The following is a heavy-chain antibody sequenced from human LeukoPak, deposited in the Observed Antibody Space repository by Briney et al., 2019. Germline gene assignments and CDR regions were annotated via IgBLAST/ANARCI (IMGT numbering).Heavy chain of an antibody. V-gene: IGHV3-74*01. CDR2: INGDESRT. CDR1: GFSFSSHW. CDR3: ARGAWTAYYFDY. J-gene: IGHJ4*02. Sequence: GGSLRLSCVASGFSFSSHWMHWVRQAPGKGLVWVSRINGDESRTFFADSVRGRFTISRDNAKNTVYLEMNSLTDEDTAVYFCARGAWTAYYFDYWGQGTVVTVSS. D-gene: IGHD3/OR15-3a*01.